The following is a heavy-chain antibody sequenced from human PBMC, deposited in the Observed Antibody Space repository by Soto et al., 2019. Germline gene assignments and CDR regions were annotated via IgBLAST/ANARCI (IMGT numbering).Heavy chain of an antibody. J-gene: IGHJ4*02. CDR1: GFTLSDNY. V-gene: IGHV3-72*01. CDR2: TRNNANRYTT. CDR3: VITSHSGSGTWTFDF. D-gene: IGHD3-10*01. Sequence: EVQLVESGGGLVQPGGSLRLSCAGSGFTLSDNYMDWVRQAPGKGLEWVGRTRNNANRYTTEYAASVKGRFTVSRDEAMNSLHLQMNSLKAEDTAVYYCVITSHSGSGTWTFDFWAQGTVVTVSS.